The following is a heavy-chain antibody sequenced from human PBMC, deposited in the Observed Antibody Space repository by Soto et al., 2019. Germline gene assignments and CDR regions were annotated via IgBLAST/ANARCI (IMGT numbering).Heavy chain of an antibody. CDR2: IYYSGNT. J-gene: IGHJ5*02. Sequence: QVQLQESGPGLVKPSQTLSLTCTVSGGSISSGGYYWTWIRQHPGKGLEWIGYIYYSGNTYYNPVLKSRVTISVDTSKNQFPLKLSSVTAADTAVYYCAREAAAGNWFDPWGQGTLVTVSS. CDR3: AREAAAGNWFDP. CDR1: GGSISSGGYY. V-gene: IGHV4-31*03. D-gene: IGHD6-13*01.